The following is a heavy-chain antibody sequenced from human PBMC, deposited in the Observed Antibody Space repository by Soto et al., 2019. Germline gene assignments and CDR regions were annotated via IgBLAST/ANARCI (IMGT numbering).Heavy chain of an antibody. V-gene: IGHV4-4*07. CDR1: GSSISGFY. Sequence: SETLSLTCTVSGSSISGFYWSWIRKSAGKGLEWIGRIYATGTTDYNPSLKSRVMMSVDTSKKQFSLKLRSVTAADTAVYYCVRDGTKTLRDWFDPWGQGISVTVSS. CDR2: IYATGTT. CDR3: VRDGTKTLRDWFDP. J-gene: IGHJ5*02. D-gene: IGHD1-1*01.